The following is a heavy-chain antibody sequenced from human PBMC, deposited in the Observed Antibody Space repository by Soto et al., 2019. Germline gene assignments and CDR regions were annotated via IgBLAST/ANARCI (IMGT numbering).Heavy chain of an antibody. D-gene: IGHD4-4*01. CDR1: GFTFSNAW. V-gene: IGHV3-15*01. J-gene: IGHJ6*02. CDR2: IKSKTDGATT. Sequence: GGSLRLSCAASGFTFSNAWMSWVRQAPGKGLEWVGRIKSKTDGATTDYAAPVKGRFTISRDDSKNTLYLQMNSLKTEDTAVYYCTTDNDYSNSYYYGMDVWGQGTTVTVSS. CDR3: TTDNDYSNSYYYGMDV.